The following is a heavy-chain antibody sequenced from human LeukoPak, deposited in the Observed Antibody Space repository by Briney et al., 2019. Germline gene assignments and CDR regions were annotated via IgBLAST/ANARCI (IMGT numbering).Heavy chain of an antibody. J-gene: IGHJ4*02. CDR1: GYTFTSYY. CDR3: ARERVSRGALWFGEAMVDY. V-gene: IGHV1-46*01. D-gene: IGHD3-10*01. CDR2: INPSGGST. Sequence: ASVKVSCEASGYTFTSYYMHWVRQAPGQGLEWMGIINPSGGSTSYAQKFQGRVTMSRDTSTSTVYMELSSLRSEDTAVYYCARERVSRGALWFGEAMVDYWGQGTLVTVSS.